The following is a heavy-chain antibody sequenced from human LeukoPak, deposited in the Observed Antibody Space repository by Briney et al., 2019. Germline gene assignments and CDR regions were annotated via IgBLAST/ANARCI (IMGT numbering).Heavy chain of an antibody. V-gene: IGHV3-53*01. J-gene: IGHJ4*02. D-gene: IGHD1-1*01. CDR1: GFTVSSNY. Sequence: PGGSLRLSCAASGFTVSSNYMSWVRQAPGKGLEWVSVIYSGGSTYYADSVKGRFTISRDNAEKSLYLQMNSLRDEDTGVYFCARDRGYWTFDHWGRGTQVTVSS. CDR2: IYSGGST. CDR3: ARDRGYWTFDH.